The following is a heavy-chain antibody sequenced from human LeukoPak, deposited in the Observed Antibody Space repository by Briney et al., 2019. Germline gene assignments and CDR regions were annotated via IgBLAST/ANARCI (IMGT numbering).Heavy chain of an antibody. CDR1: GFTFSSYE. Sequence: GGSLRLSCAASGFTFSSYEMNWVRQAPGKGLEWVSYISSSGSTIYYADSVKGRFIISRDNAKNSLYLQMNSLRAEDTAVYYCARESAYYYDSSGYYAAPPFDIWGQGTMVTVSS. CDR2: ISSSGSTI. D-gene: IGHD3-22*01. J-gene: IGHJ3*02. V-gene: IGHV3-48*03. CDR3: ARESAYYYDSSGYYAAPPFDI.